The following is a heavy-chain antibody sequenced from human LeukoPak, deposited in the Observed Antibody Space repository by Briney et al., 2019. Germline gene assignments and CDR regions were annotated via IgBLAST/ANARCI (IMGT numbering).Heavy chain of an antibody. V-gene: IGHV1-69*13. J-gene: IGHJ4*02. D-gene: IGHD4-23*01. CDR1: GGTFSSYA. CDR2: IIPIFGTA. Sequence: SVKVSCKASGGTFSSYAISWVRQAPGQGLEWMGGIIPIFGTANYAQKFQGRVTITADESTSTAYMEQSSLRSEDTAVYYCARGLGPPTVVTPGDYWGQGTLVTVSS. CDR3: ARGLGPPTVVTPGDY.